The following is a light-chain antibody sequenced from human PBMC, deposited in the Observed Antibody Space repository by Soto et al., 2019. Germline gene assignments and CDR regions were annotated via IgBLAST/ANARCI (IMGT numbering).Light chain of an antibody. Sequence: QSVPTQAPSASGTPGQRVTISCSGSSSNIGTNTVNWYQQLPGTAPKLLIYNDNQRPSGVPDRFFGSKSDTSASLAISGLQSDDEADYYCAARDGSLNGVVFGGGTQLTVL. CDR2: NDN. J-gene: IGLJ2*01. CDR1: SSNIGTNT. V-gene: IGLV1-44*01. CDR3: AARDGSLNGVV.